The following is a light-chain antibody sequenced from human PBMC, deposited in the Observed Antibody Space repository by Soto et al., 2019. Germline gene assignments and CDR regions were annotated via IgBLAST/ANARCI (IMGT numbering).Light chain of an antibody. Sequence: QSALTQPPSVSGSPGQSVTMSCTGTSSDVGSYNRVSWYQQPPGTAPKLMIYEVSTRPSGVPDRFSGSKSGNTASLTISGLQAEDEADYYCSSYTSSSTFVFGGGTQLTVL. V-gene: IGLV2-18*02. J-gene: IGLJ2*01. CDR2: EVS. CDR1: SSDVGSYNR. CDR3: SSYTSSSTFV.